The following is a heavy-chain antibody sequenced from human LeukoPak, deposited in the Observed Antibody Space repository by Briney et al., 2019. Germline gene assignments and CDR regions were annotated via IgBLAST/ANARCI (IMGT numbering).Heavy chain of an antibody. CDR1: GFTFSSYA. CDR3: AKMSIEAYYFDY. Sequence: SGGSLRLSCAASGFTFSSYAMSWVRQAPGKGLEWVSAISGSGGSTYYADSVKGRFTISRDNSKNTLYLQMNSLRAEDTAVYYCAKMSIEAYYFDYWGQGTLVTVSS. CDR2: ISGSGGST. D-gene: IGHD3-3*02. J-gene: IGHJ4*02. V-gene: IGHV3-23*01.